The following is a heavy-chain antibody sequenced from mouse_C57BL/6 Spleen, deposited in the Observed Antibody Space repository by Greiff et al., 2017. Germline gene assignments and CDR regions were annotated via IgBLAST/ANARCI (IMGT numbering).Heavy chain of an antibody. Sequence: EVQLQQSGAELVRPGASVKLSCTASGFNIKDYYMHWVKQRPEQGLEWIGRIDPEDGDTEYAPKFQGKATMTADTSSTTAYLQLSSLTAEDAAVYYCSANYYGSSFAYWGQGTLVTVSA. V-gene: IGHV14-1*01. CDR2: IDPEDGDT. D-gene: IGHD1-1*01. CDR1: GFNIKDYY. CDR3: SANYYGSSFAY. J-gene: IGHJ3*01.